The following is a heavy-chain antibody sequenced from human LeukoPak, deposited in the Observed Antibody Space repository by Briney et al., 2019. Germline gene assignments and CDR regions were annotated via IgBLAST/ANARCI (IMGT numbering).Heavy chain of an antibody. Sequence: GGSLRLSCAASGFAFSGYPMHWVRQAPGKGLEWVAVISYDGSNKYYADSVKGRFTISRDNSKNTLYLQMNSLRAEDTAVYYCAKDQSYYDILTGYSALDYWGQGTLVTVSS. CDR1: GFAFSGYP. CDR2: ISYDGSNK. J-gene: IGHJ4*02. V-gene: IGHV3-30-3*01. D-gene: IGHD3-9*01. CDR3: AKDQSYYDILTGYSALDY.